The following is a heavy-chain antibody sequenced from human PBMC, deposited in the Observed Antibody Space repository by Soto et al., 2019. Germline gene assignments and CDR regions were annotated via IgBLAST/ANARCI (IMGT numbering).Heavy chain of an antibody. CDR2: IRSETNRYAT. CDR1: GFTFSEST. V-gene: IGHV3-73*02. J-gene: IGHJ4*02. Sequence: EVQVVESGGGLVQPGGSLKLSCAASGFTFSESTVYWVRQAPGKGLEWVGRIRSETNRYATAYVASVKGRFTISRADSKNTAYLQMSSLKTEDTAVYYCANWIAGGFFEHWGQGALVTVSS. CDR3: ANWIAGGFFEH. D-gene: IGHD6-13*01.